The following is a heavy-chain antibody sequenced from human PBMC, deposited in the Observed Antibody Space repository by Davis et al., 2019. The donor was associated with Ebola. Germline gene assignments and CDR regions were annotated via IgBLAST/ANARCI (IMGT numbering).Heavy chain of an antibody. CDR3: AREKLWFGELLGDY. CDR2: ISAYNGNT. J-gene: IGHJ4*02. D-gene: IGHD3-10*01. CDR1: GYTFTSYA. V-gene: IGHV1-18*01. Sequence: AASVKVSCKASGYTFTSYAMHWVRQAPGQRLEWMGWISAYNGNTNYAQKLQGRVTMTTDTSTSTAYMELRSLRSDDTAVYYCAREKLWFGELLGDYWGQGTLVTVSS.